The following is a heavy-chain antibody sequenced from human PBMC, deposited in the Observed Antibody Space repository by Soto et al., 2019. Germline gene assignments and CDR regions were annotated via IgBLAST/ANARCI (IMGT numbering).Heavy chain of an antibody. Sequence: PGGSLRLSCAASGFTFIDYSMNWIRQAPGKGLEWISFISGRGDAIYYADSLKGRFIVSRDNAKNSLYLQMNSLSDDDTAVYYCARPGEGALLYYAMDVWGQGTTVTVSS. CDR2: ISGRGDAI. CDR1: GFTFIDYS. J-gene: IGHJ6*02. CDR3: ARPGEGALLYYAMDV. D-gene: IGHD3-16*01. V-gene: IGHV3-48*02.